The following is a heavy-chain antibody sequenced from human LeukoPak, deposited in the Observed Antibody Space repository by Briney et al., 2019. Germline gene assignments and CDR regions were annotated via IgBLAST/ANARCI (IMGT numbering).Heavy chain of an antibody. CDR2: FHPEDGET. CDR1: GYTVTELS. CDR3: AKVKNSTVLGNYFDY. D-gene: IGHD2/OR15-2a*01. Sequence: ASVKVSCKASGYTVTELSMHWVRQSPGKGLEWMGGFHPEDGETIYAQKFQGRVTMTEDTSTDTAYMELSSLRSEDTAVYYCAKVKNSTVLGNYFDYGAREP. V-gene: IGHV1-24*01. J-gene: IGHJ4*02.